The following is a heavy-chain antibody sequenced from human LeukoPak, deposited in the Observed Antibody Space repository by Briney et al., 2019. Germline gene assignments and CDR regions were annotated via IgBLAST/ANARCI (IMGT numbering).Heavy chain of an antibody. CDR2: ISDSGVGT. CDR1: GFIFSNYW. Sequence: PGGSLRLSCAASGFIFSNYWMTWVRQAPGKGLEWVSGISDSGVGTKHADSVKGRFTISRDNSKNTLYLQMNSLRAEDTAVYYCAKIGRSHDFWTGYYEEEVDYMDVWGKGTTVTVSS. CDR3: AKIGRSHDFWTGYYEEEVDYMDV. J-gene: IGHJ6*03. V-gene: IGHV3-23*01. D-gene: IGHD3/OR15-3a*01.